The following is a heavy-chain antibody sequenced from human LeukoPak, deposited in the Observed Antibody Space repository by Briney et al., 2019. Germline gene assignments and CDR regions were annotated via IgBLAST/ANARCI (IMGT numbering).Heavy chain of an antibody. V-gene: IGHV1-69*05. J-gene: IGHJ5*02. Sequence: GASVKVSCKASGGTFSSYAISWVRQAPGQGLEWMGGIIPIFGTANYAQKFQGRVTITTDESTSTAYKELSSLRSEDTAVYYCARVGIVSMVRGVTTNWFDPWGQGTLVTVSS. CDR2: IIPIFGTA. D-gene: IGHD3-10*01. CDR1: GGTFSSYA. CDR3: ARVGIVSMVRGVTTNWFDP.